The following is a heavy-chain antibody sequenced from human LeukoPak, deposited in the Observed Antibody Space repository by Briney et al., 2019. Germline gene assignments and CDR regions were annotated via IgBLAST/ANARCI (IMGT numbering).Heavy chain of an antibody. CDR1: GGTFSSYA. CDR3: ARPVRYSSGWYDYYYCYMDV. V-gene: IGHV1-69*05. D-gene: IGHD6-19*01. J-gene: IGHJ6*03. Sequence: SVKVSCKASGGTFSSYAISWVRQAPGQGLEWMGGIIPIFGTANYAQKLQGRVTMTTDTSTSTAYMELRSLRSDDTAVYYCARPVRYSSGWYDYYYCYMDVWGKGTTVTVSS. CDR2: IIPIFGTA.